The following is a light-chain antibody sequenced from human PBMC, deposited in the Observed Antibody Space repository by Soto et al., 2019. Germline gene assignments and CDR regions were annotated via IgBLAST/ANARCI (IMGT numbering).Light chain of an antibody. CDR3: QQLYRYPIT. V-gene: IGKV1-9*01. CDR2: SAS. Sequence: DVQLTQSPSFMSLSAGDRVTITCRASQGISNSLAWYQQKPGKAPKLLIYSASTLQSGVPSRFSGGFSGTEFTLTISSLQPEDFATYYCQQLYRYPITFGQGTKVDIK. J-gene: IGKJ1*01. CDR1: QGISNS.